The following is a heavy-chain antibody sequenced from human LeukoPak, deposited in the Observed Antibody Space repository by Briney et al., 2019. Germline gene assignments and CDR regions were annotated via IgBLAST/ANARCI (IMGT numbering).Heavy chain of an antibody. D-gene: IGHD5-24*01. CDR3: ARDGVRDGLYFDR. CDR2: IIQDGSEK. Sequence: GGSLRLSCAASGFTFSSYWMNWVRQAPGKGLEWVACIIQDGSEKYYFDSVKGRFTISRANAKNSLYLQMNSLRDEDTAEYSCARDGVRDGLYFDRWGQGTLIPVSS. V-gene: IGHV3-7*01. J-gene: IGHJ4*02. CDR1: GFTFSSYW.